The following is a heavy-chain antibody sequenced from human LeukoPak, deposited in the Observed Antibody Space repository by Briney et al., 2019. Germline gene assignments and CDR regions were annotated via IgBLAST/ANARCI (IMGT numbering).Heavy chain of an antibody. J-gene: IGHJ4*02. V-gene: IGHV3-74*01. CDR2: INSDGSTT. CDR1: GFTFSSYW. Sequence: PGGSLRLSCAASGFTFSSYWMRWVRQAPGKGLVWVSRINSDGSTTNYADYVKGRFTISRDNAKNTLYLQMNSLRAEDTAVYYCARRSSGSPPYYFDYWGQGTLVTVSS. CDR3: ARRSSGSPPYYFDY. D-gene: IGHD1-26*01.